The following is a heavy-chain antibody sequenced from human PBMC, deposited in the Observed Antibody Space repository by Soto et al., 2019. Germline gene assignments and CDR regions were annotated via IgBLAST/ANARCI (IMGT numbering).Heavy chain of an antibody. CDR2: TYYRSKWYN. Sequence: KQSPTLSLTCAISGDSVSSNXAAWXWIRQSPSRGLEWXGRTYYRSKWYNDYAVSVKSRITINPDTSKNQFSLQLNSVPPEDTAVYSCASSPRGGYSSGWTNWFDPWGQGTLVTVSS. CDR1: GDSVSSNXAA. V-gene: IGHV6-1*01. D-gene: IGHD6-19*01. CDR3: ASSPRGGYSSGWTNWFDP. J-gene: IGHJ5*02.